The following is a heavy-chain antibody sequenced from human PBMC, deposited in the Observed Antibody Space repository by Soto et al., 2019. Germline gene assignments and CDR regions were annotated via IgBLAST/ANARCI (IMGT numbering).Heavy chain of an antibody. V-gene: IGHV3-21*01. Sequence: GGSLRLSCAASGFTFSSYSMNWVRQAPGKGLEWVSSISSSSSYIYYADSVKGRFTISRDNAKNSLYLQMNSLRAEDTAVYYCARGTYQLPFNWFDPWGQGTLVTVSS. CDR1: GFTFSSYS. CDR3: ARGTYQLPFNWFDP. CDR2: ISSSSSYI. J-gene: IGHJ5*02. D-gene: IGHD2-2*01.